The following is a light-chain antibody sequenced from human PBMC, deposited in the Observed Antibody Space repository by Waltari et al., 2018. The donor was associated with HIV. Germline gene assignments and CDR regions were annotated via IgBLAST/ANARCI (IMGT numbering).Light chain of an antibody. J-gene: IGLJ2*01. CDR1: SSDIGLYNF. CDR3: FSYAGNNYLL. Sequence: QSALTQPPSASGSPGQSVTISCAGTSSDIGLYNFVSWYQHHPGKAPNRLVSEVSRRPSGVPDRFSGSKSGNTASLTVSGLQAEDEAAYYCFSYAGNNYLLFGGGTKLTVL. CDR2: EVS. V-gene: IGLV2-8*01.